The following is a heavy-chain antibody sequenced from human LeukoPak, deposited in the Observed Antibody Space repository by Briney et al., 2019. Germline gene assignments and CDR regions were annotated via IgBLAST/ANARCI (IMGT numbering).Heavy chain of an antibody. CDR1: GGSISSYY. V-gene: IGHV4-59*08. D-gene: IGHD6-6*01. J-gene: IGHJ4*02. CDR2: IYYSGST. CDR3: ARGYSSSSGRPDY. Sequence: PSETLSLTCTVSGGSISSYYWSWIRQPPGKGLEWIGYIYYSGSTNYNPSLKSRVTISVDTSKKQFSLKLSSVTAADTAVYYCARGYSSSSGRPDYWRQGTLVTVSS.